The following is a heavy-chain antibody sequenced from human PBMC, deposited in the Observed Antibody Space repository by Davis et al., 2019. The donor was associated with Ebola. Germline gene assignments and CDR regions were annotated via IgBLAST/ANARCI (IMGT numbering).Heavy chain of an antibody. D-gene: IGHD3-3*01. V-gene: IGHV3-53*01. CDR2: IYSHGAT. CDR3: ARDGIGENYFDD. Sequence: GESLKISCAASAFTFSSYTMNWVRQAPGKGLEWVSVIYSHGATYYAESVRGRFTISRDDSKDTLYLQMKSLRAEDTAMYFCARDGIGENYFDDWGQGTLVTVTS. J-gene: IGHJ4*02. CDR1: AFTFSSYT.